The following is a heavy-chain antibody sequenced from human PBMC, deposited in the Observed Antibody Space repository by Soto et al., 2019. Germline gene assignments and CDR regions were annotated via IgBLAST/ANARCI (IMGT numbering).Heavy chain of an antibody. V-gene: IGHV3-23*01. CDR1: GFTFGGYG. Sequence: GGSLRLSCVGSGFTFGGYGTSWVRQAPGKGLEWVAAISGSVGTYYADPVKGRFTISRDNSKNTLYLQMNSLRAEDTAVYYCAKDRGYSSGNFQLGMDVWGQGTTVTVSS. D-gene: IGHD3-10*01. CDR2: ISGSVGT. J-gene: IGHJ6*02. CDR3: AKDRGYSSGNFQLGMDV.